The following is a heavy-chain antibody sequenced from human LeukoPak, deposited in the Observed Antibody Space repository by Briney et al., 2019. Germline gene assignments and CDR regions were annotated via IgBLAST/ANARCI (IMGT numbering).Heavy chain of an antibody. CDR3: AKAHYPHYGGNQYYFDY. CDR1: GFTFRSYG. Sequence: GRSLRLSCATSGFTFRSYGMHGVSQASAKGLVCVAVISYDGSNKYYADSVKGRFPISRDNSKNTLYLQMNSLRAEDTAVYYCAKAHYPHYGGNQYYFDYWGQGTLVTVSS. CDR2: ISYDGSNK. D-gene: IGHD4-23*01. V-gene: IGHV3-30*18. J-gene: IGHJ4*02.